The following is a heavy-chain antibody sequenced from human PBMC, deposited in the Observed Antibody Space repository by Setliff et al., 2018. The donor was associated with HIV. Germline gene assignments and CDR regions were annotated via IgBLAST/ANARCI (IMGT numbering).Heavy chain of an antibody. J-gene: IGHJ5*01. V-gene: IGHV4-39*07. Sequence: SETLSLTCSVSGGSINTSSYYWAWVRHPPGNELEWIGSIYHDGTTHYRSSLRSRAAISIDTSQSQISLKVRSVTAADTAVYFCAGHPVTSGWLSLNWFDPWGQGSLVTVAS. CDR3: AGHPVTSGWLSLNWFDP. D-gene: IGHD6-19*01. CDR1: GGSINTSSYY. CDR2: IYHDGTT.